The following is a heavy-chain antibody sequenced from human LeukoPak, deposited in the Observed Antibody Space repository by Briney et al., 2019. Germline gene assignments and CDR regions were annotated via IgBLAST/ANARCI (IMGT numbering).Heavy chain of an antibody. CDR2: IYYSGST. J-gene: IGHJ4*02. V-gene: IGHV4-59*01. Sequence: SETLSLTCTVSGGSISSYYWSWIRQPPGKGLEWIGYIYYSGSTNYNPSLKSRVTISVDTSKNQFSLKLSSVTAADTAVYYCARDSIRIAAAAERIDYWGQGTLVTVSS. CDR3: ARDSIRIAAAAERIDY. D-gene: IGHD6-13*01. CDR1: GGSISSYY.